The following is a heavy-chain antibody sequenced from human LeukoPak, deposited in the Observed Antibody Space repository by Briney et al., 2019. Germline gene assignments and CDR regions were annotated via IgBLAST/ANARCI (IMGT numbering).Heavy chain of an antibody. CDR1: GYTFTGYY. CDR2: VNPNSCGS. J-gene: IGHJ4*02. CDR3: ARAGGEIEFDY. Sequence: GGSVKVSRKASGYTFTGYYMDWVRQAPGQGLEGMGWVNPNSCGSNYAQKFQGRVTMTRDTSISTAYMELSRLRSDDTAVYYCARAGGEIEFDYWGQGTLVTVSS. D-gene: IGHD4-23*01. V-gene: IGHV1-2*02.